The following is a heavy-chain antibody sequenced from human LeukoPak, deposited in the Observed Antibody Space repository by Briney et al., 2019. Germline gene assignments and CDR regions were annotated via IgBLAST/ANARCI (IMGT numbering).Heavy chain of an antibody. V-gene: IGHV3-48*03. CDR2: IGNSGSTI. CDR1: GFTFSNYE. Sequence: GGSLRLSCAASGFTFSNYEMNWVRQAPGKGLEWVSYIGNSGSTIHYADSVKGRFTISRDNSKKTLYLQMNSLRAEDTAVYYCAKDRRRWKTYYYGSGSYPEWGQGTLVTVSS. CDR3: AKDRRRWKTYYYGSGSYPE. D-gene: IGHD3-10*01. J-gene: IGHJ4*02.